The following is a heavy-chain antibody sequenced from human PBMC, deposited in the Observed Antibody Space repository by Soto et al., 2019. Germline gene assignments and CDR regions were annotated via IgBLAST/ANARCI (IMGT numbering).Heavy chain of an antibody. D-gene: IGHD4-4*01. CDR3: ARVYSNYDYYYMDV. Sequence: PSETLSLTCTVSGGSISSYYWSWIRQPPGKGLEWIGYIYYSGSTNYNPSLKSRVTISVDTSKNQFSLKLSSVTAADTAVYYCARVYSNYDYYYMDVWGKGTTVTVPS. CDR2: IYYSGST. CDR1: GGSISSYY. V-gene: IGHV4-59*01. J-gene: IGHJ6*03.